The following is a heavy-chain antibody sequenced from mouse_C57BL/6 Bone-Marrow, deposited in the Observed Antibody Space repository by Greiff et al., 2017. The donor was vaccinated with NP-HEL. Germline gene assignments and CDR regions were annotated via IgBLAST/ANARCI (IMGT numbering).Heavy chain of an antibody. D-gene: IGHD1-1*01. CDR2: IYPSAGYT. J-gene: IGHJ2*01. CDR1: GYTFTSYW. CDR3: EDGDYFDY. V-gene: IGHV1-50*01. Sequence: QVQLQQPGAELVKPGASVKLSCKASGYTFTSYWLPWVKPRPGQGLEWIGEIYPSAGYTNYNPKFKGKATLTVDTSSSTAYMQLSRLTSEDSAVYYCEDGDYFDYWGQGTTLTVSS.